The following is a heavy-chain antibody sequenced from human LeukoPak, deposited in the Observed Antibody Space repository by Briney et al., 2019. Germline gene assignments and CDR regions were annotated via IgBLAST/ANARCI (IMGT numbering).Heavy chain of an antibody. CDR3: ARSRGPNTFGGVHDY. CDR1: GFTFSTYA. D-gene: IGHD3-16*01. J-gene: IGHJ4*02. Sequence: GGSLRLSCAASGFTFSTYAMSWVRQAPGKGLEWVSGIGGSGGSTYYADSVKGRFTISRDNSKNTLYLQMNSLRAEDTAVYYCARSRGPNTFGGVHDYWGQGTLVTVSS. V-gene: IGHV3-23*01. CDR2: IGGSGGST.